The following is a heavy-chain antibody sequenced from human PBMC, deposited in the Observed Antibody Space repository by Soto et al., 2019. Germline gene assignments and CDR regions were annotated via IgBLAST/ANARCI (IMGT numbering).Heavy chain of an antibody. V-gene: IGHV2-5*02. CDR1: GFSLTTSGVG. CDR2: IYWDDDK. J-gene: IGHJ4*02. Sequence: ITLKESGPTLVRPTQTLTLTCTFSGFSLTTSGVGVGWIRQPPGKALEWLAGIYWDDDKRYSSSLKSRLTITKDTSTNQVVLTMTNMDPLDTATYYCAHHPYYGLGSYSFDYWGQGTLLTVSS. D-gene: IGHD3-10*01. CDR3: AHHPYYGLGSYSFDY.